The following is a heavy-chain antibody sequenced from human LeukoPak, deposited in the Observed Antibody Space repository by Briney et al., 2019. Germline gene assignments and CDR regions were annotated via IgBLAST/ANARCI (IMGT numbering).Heavy chain of an antibody. J-gene: IGHJ4*02. CDR3: AKDSGSYPDLDY. D-gene: IGHD1-26*01. CDR1: GCTLSSYG. Sequence: GRSLRLSCAASGCTLSSYGMHWVRQAPGKGLEWVAVISYDGSNKYYADSVKGRFTISRDNSKNTLYLQMNSLRAEDAAVYYCAKDSGSYPDLDYWGQGTLVTVSS. V-gene: IGHV3-30*18. CDR2: ISYDGSNK.